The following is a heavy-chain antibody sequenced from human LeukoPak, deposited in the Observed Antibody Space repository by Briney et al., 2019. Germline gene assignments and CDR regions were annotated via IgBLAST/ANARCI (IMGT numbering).Heavy chain of an antibody. V-gene: IGHV1-69*13. CDR1: GGTFSGYA. CDR3: ATYYCSSTSCYADYYYGMDV. Sequence: ASVKVSCKASGGTFSGYAISWVRQAPGQGLEWMGGIIPIFGTANYAQKFQGRVTITADESTSTAYMELSSLRSEDTAVYYCATYYCSSTSCYADYYYGMDVWGKGTTVTVSS. CDR2: IIPIFGTA. J-gene: IGHJ6*04. D-gene: IGHD2-2*01.